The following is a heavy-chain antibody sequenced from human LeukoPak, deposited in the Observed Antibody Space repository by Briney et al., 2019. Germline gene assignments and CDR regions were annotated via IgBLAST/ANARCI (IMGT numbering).Heavy chain of an antibody. CDR3: ARSLGITMVRGVIIRLRHAFDI. CDR2: IYPGDSDT. D-gene: IGHD3-10*01. CDR1: GYSFTSYW. J-gene: IGHJ3*02. V-gene: IGHV5-51*01. Sequence: GESLKISCKGSGYSFTSYWIGWVRQMPGKGLEWMGIIYPGDSDTRYSPSFQGQVTISADKSISTAYLQWSSLKASDTAMYYCARSLGITMVRGVIIRLRHAFDIWGQGTIVTVSS.